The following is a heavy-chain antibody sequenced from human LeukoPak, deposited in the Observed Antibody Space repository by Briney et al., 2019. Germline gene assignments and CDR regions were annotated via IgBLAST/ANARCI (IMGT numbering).Heavy chain of an antibody. Sequence: SGGSLRLSCAASGFTFSSYGMHWVRQAPGKGLEWVAVIWYDGSNKYYADSVKGRFTISRDNSKNTLYLQMNSLRAEDTAVYYCARGWAEDTMVRGVTYGMDVWGQGTTVTVSS. V-gene: IGHV3-33*01. CDR1: GFTFSSYG. J-gene: IGHJ6*02. D-gene: IGHD3-10*01. CDR2: IWYDGSNK. CDR3: ARGWAEDTMVRGVTYGMDV.